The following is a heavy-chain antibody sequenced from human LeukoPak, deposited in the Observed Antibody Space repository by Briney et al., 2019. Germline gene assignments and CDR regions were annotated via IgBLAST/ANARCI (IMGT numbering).Heavy chain of an antibody. Sequence: HSGGSLRLSCAASGFSFSDYEMNWVRQAPGKGLEWVSYISSSGSTIYYADSVKGRLTISRDNAKNSLYLQMNSLRAEDTAVYYCARRSSGWHYYFDYWGQGTLVTVSS. V-gene: IGHV3-48*03. CDR2: ISSSGSTI. J-gene: IGHJ4*02. CDR3: ARRSSGWHYYFDY. CDR1: GFSFSDYE. D-gene: IGHD6-19*01.